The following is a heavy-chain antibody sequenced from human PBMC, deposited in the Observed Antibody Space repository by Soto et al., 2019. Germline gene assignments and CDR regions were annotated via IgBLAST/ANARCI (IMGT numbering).Heavy chain of an antibody. CDR2: ITGGSRST. CDR3: AKLGSSTLYYYFYMDV. J-gene: IGHJ6*03. D-gene: IGHD6-13*01. V-gene: IGHV3-23*04. Sequence: EVQLVESGGGLVQPGGSLRLSCAASGFTFSSYAMSWVRQAPGKGLEWCSDITGGSRSTNYADSVNGRFTISRDNSKNSLYRQMNSLRAEDTAVYYCAKLGSSTLYYYFYMDVWGKGATVTVSS. CDR1: GFTFSSYA.